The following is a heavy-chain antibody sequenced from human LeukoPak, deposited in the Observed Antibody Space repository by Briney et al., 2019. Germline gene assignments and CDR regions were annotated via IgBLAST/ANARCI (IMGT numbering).Heavy chain of an antibody. V-gene: IGHV3-11*04. CDR3: ARDWAGGPHDY. D-gene: IGHD3-10*01. CDR2: ISSSGNTI. CDR1: GFTFSSYA. Sequence: GGSLRLSCAASGFTFSSYAMSWIRQAPGKGLEWVSYISSSGNTIYYADSVKGRFTISRDNAKNSLYLQMNSLRAEDTAVYYCARDWAGGPHDYWGQGTLVTVSS. J-gene: IGHJ4*02.